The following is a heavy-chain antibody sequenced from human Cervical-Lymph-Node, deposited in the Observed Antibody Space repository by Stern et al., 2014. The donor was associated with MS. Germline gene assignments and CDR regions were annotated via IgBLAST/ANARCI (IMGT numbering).Heavy chain of an antibody. V-gene: IGHV3-11*01. D-gene: IGHD5-18*01. CDR1: GFTFSDYY. Sequence: MQLVESGGGLVKPGGSLRLSCAASGFTFSDYYMTWIRQAPGQGLEWISYISSSGDAMYYADSVKGRFTISRDNAKNSLYLQMNSLRAEDTAVYYCASPDTAMVLGWYFGLWGRGTLVTVSS. CDR2: ISSSGDAM. J-gene: IGHJ2*01. CDR3: ASPDTAMVLGWYFGL.